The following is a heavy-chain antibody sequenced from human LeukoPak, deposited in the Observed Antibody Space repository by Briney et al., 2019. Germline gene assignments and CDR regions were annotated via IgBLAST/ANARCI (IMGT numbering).Heavy chain of an antibody. V-gene: IGHV4-61*02. D-gene: IGHD3-22*01. CDR1: GGSISSGSYY. CDR3: ARDPYYDSSGYYPLGV. J-gene: IGHJ4*02. Sequence: PSETLSLTCTVSGGSISSGSYYWSWIRQPAGKGLEWIGRIYTSGSTNYNPSLKSRVTISVDTSKNQSSLKLSSVTAADTAVYYCARDPYYDSSGYYPLGVWGQGTLVTVSS. CDR2: IYTSGST.